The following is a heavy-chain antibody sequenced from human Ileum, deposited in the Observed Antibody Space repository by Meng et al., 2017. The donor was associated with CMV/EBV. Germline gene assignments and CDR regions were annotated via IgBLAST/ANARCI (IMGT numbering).Heavy chain of an antibody. D-gene: IGHD6-19*01. Sequence: QVQLVQSGAEMKKPGPPVTVSCKASGYTFISNVMHWVRQAPGQRLEWMGWINAGNGHTSYSQNFQGRVTFTRDTSASTVYMELNSLTSEDTAVYYCAREGAVSGLDLDYWGQGSLVTV. CDR1: GYTFISNV. J-gene: IGHJ4*02. V-gene: IGHV1-3*01. CDR3: AREGAVSGLDLDY. CDR2: INAGNGHT.